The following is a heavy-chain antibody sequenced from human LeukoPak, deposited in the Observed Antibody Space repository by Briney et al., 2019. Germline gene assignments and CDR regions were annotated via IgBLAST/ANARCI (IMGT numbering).Heavy chain of an antibody. Sequence: GRSLRLSCAASGFTFSSYGMHWVRQAPGKGLEWVAVISYDGSNKYYADSVKGRFTISRDNSKNTLYLQMNSLRAEDTAVYYCAKGRRGYGDSPNWYFDLWGRGTLVTVSS. D-gene: IGHD4-17*01. V-gene: IGHV3-30*18. CDR2: ISYDGSNK. CDR1: GFTFSSYG. J-gene: IGHJ2*01. CDR3: AKGRRGYGDSPNWYFDL.